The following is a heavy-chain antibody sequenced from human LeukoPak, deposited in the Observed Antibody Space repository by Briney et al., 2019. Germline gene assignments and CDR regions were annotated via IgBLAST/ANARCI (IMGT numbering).Heavy chain of an antibody. V-gene: IGHV4-61*05. CDR3: ARRRRDPMVRGVIIFPEYYMDV. D-gene: IGHD3-10*01. J-gene: IGHJ6*03. CDR2: IYYSGST. CDR1: GGSISSSSYY. Sequence: SETLSLTCTVSGGSISSSSYYWGWIRQPPGKGLEWIGYIYYSGSTNYNPSLKSRVTISVDTSKNQFSLKLSSVTAADTAVYYCARRRRDPMVRGVIIFPEYYMDVWGKGTTVTISS.